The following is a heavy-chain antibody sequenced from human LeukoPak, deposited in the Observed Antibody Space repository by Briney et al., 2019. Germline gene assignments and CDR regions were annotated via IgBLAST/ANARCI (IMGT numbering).Heavy chain of an antibody. Sequence: GGSLRLSCAASGFTFSSYAMSWVRQAPGKGLEWVSAISGSGGSTYYADSVKGRFTISRDNSKNTLYLQMNSLRAEDTAVYYCAAHEYYYYYGMDVWDQGTTVTVSS. CDR2: ISGSGGST. V-gene: IGHV3-23*01. CDR3: AAHEYYYYYGMDV. CDR1: GFTFSSYA. J-gene: IGHJ6*02.